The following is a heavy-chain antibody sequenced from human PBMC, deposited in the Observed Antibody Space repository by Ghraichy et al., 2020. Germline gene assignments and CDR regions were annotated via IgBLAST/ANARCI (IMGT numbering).Heavy chain of an antibody. V-gene: IGHV3-7*03. CDR3: ARDRPNSYYDFWSGYSLRYYYYYGMDV. J-gene: IGHJ6*02. Sequence: GGSLRLSCAASGFTFSGYWMSWVRQAPGKGLEWVANIKQDGSEKYYVDSVKGRFTISRDNAKNSLYLQMNSLRAEDTAVYYCARDRPNSYYDFWSGYSLRYYYYYGMDVWGQGTTVTVSS. D-gene: IGHD3-3*01. CDR2: IKQDGSEK. CDR1: GFTFSGYW.